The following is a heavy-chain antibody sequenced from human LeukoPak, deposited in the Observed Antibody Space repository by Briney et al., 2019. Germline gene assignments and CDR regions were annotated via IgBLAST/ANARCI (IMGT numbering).Heavy chain of an antibody. D-gene: IGHD6-13*01. CDR1: GFTFSSYA. J-gene: IGHJ4*02. CDR2: ISGSGGST. Sequence: GGSLRLSCAASGFTFSSYAMSWVRQAPGKGLEWVSAISGSGGSTYYADSVKGRFTISRDNSKNTLYLQMNSLRAEDTAVYYCAKDTARRIAAAGTFGYWGQGTLVTVSS. V-gene: IGHV3-23*01. CDR3: AKDTARRIAAAGTFGY.